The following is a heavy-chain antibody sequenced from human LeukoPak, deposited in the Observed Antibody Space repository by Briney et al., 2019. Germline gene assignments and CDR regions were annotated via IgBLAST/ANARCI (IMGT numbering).Heavy chain of an antibody. D-gene: IGHD2-8*01. V-gene: IGHV4-4*02. CDR2: VSLRGLT. Sequence: SGTLSLTCGVSGGSITSTNWWGWVRQPPGQGREWIGEVSLRGLTNYTPPLSSGVIMALDTSKNHLSLHLTSVTAADTAVYYCSRENGAFSPFGYWGQGYLVTVLS. J-gene: IGHJ4*02. CDR1: GGSITSTNW. CDR3: SRENGAFSPFGY.